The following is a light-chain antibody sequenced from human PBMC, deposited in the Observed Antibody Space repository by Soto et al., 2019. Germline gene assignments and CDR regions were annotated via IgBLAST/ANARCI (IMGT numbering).Light chain of an antibody. V-gene: IGLV2-11*01. CDR3: CSFAGSYSDV. CDR1: SSDVGRYDY. Sequence: QSALTQPRSVSGYPGQSVTISCTGTSSDVGRYDYVSWYQQYPGEAPKLIIYDVTERPSGVPDRFSGSKSGNTASLTISGLRAEDEAAYSCCSFAGSYSDVFGSGTKVTVL. CDR2: DVT. J-gene: IGLJ1*01.